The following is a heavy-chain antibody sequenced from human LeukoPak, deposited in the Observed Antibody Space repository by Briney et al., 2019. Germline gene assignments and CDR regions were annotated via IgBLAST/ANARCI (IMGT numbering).Heavy chain of an antibody. J-gene: IGHJ4*02. V-gene: IGHV2-5*02. CDR3: XXRXSRLLYGSGSFDY. CDR2: IYWDDEK. D-gene: IGHD3-10*01. CDR1: GFSLNTSGVG. Sequence: SGPTLVKPTQTLTLTCSFSGFSLNTSGVGVGWIRQPPGKALEWLAFIYWDDEKRYSPSLKTRLTVNKDTSKNQVVLTMTNMDPVDTXXYYXXXRXSRLLYGSGSFDYWGQGTLVTVSS.